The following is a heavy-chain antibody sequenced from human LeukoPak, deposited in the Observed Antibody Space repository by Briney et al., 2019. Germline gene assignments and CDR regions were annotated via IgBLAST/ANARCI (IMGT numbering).Heavy chain of an antibody. CDR3: AKQGATAVAAGGDFDY. D-gene: IGHD6-19*01. CDR2: ISSSGGST. V-gene: IGHV3-23*01. J-gene: IGHJ4*02. CDR1: GFTFSSYA. Sequence: GGSLRLSCAASGFTFSSYAMNWVRPAPGKGLEWVSGISSSGGSTYYADSVKGRFTISRDNSKNTLYLQMNSLRAEDTAVYYCAKQGATAVAAGGDFDYWGQGTLVTVSS.